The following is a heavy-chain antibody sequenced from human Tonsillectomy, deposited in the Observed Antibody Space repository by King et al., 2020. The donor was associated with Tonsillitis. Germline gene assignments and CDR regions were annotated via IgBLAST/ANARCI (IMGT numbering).Heavy chain of an antibody. D-gene: IGHD3-22*01. Sequence: DVQLVESGGGLVQPGGSLRLSCAASGFTFSSYEMHWVRQAPGKGLEWVSSISVSGSTIYYADSVKGRFTISRDNAKNSLYLQMNSLRAEDTAVFYCARGGYSDTSGYYTSWGQGTLVTVSS. J-gene: IGHJ5*02. V-gene: IGHV3-48*03. CDR2: ISVSGSTI. CDR1: GFTFSSYE. CDR3: ARGGYSDTSGYYTS.